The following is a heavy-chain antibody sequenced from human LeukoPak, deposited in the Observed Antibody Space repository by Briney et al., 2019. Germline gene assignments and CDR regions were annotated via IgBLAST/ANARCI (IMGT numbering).Heavy chain of an antibody. Sequence: PSETLSLTCTVSGYSISSGYYWGWIRQPPGKGLEWIGTIYYSGSTYYNPSLKSRVTISVDTSKNQFSLKLSSVTAADTAVYYCARQVYDSSGYSTDFDYWGQGTLVTVSS. CDR1: GYSISSGYY. D-gene: IGHD3-22*01. J-gene: IGHJ4*02. CDR2: IYYSGST. V-gene: IGHV4-38-2*02. CDR3: ARQVYDSSGYSTDFDY.